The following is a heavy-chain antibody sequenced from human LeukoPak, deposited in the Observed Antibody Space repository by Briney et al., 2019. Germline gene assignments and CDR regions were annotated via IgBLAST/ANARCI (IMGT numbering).Heavy chain of an antibody. CDR2: ISYDGSNK. Sequence: LRLSCAASGFTFSSYAMHWVRQAPGKGLEWVAVISYDGSNKYYADSVKGRLTISRDNSKNTLYLQMNSLRAEDTAVYYCARGAAATTYYYYYGMDVWGQGTTVTVSS. V-gene: IGHV3-30*04. CDR1: GFTFSSYA. CDR3: ARGAAATTYYYYYGMDV. J-gene: IGHJ6*02. D-gene: IGHD6-13*01.